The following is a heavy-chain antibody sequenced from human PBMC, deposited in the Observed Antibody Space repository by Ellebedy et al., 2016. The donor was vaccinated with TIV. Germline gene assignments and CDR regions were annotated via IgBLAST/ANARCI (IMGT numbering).Heavy chain of an antibody. CDR3: VKGAWLDF. V-gene: IGHV3-7*03. J-gene: IGHJ4*02. Sequence: GGSLRLXCAVSGFIFSSYWMSWVRQAPGKGLEWVANIKQDGSEKYYVDSVKGRFTISKDNSKNTLYLQMNSLRAEDTARYYCVKGAWLDFWGQGALVTVSS. CDR2: IKQDGSEK. CDR1: GFIFSSYW.